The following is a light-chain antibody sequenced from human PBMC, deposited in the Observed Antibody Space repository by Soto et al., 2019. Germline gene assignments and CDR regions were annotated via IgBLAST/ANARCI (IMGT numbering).Light chain of an antibody. CDR1: RSIGNY. J-gene: IGKJ2*01. CDR3: QQSYSIPHT. CDR2: IGS. V-gene: IGKV1-39*01. Sequence: DIQMTQSPSSLSASVGDRLTITCRASRSIGNYLNWYQQTPGKAPKLLIYIGSSLQSGVPSRFSGSGSGTDFTFTISSLQPEDFATYYCQQSYSIPHTFGQGTKLEIK.